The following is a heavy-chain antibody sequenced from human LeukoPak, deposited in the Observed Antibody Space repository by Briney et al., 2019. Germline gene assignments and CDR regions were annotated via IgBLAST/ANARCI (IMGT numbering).Heavy chain of an antibody. D-gene: IGHD3-10*01. CDR2: ISSSSIYV. V-gene: IGHV3-21*01. CDR1: GFTFSTYS. J-gene: IGHJ3*02. Sequence: GWSLRLSCADSGFTFSTYSMNWVRQAPGKGLEWVSSISSSSIYVYYADSVKGRFTISRDNAKNSLYLQMNSLRAEDTAVYYCARLSPVRGVIIDAFDIWGQGTMVTVSS. CDR3: ARLSPVRGVIIDAFDI.